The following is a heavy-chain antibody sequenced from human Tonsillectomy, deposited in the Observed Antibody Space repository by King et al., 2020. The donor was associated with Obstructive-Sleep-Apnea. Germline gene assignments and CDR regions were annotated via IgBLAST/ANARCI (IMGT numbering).Heavy chain of an antibody. CDR2: IRYDGNNK. CDR1: GFTFSSYG. CDR3: AKDAAITGTLDY. Sequence: VQLVESGGGVVQPGRSLRLSCEASGFTFSSYGMHWVRQAPGKGLEWVSFIRYDGNNKYYAGSVKGRSTISRDNPKNTLYLQMDDLRTEDTAVYYCAKDAAITGTLDYWGQGILVTVSS. D-gene: IGHD1-7*01. V-gene: IGHV3-30*02. J-gene: IGHJ4*02.